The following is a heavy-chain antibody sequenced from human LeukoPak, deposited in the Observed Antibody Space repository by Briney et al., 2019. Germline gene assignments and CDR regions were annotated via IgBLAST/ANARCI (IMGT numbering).Heavy chain of an antibody. Sequence: SETLSLTCAVYGGSFSGYYWSWIRQPPGKGLEWIGEINHSGSTNYNPSLKSRVTISVDTSKNQFSLKLSSVTAADTAVYYCAGRYGDFALNAFDIWGQGTMVTASS. J-gene: IGHJ3*02. CDR3: AGRYGDFALNAFDI. V-gene: IGHV4-34*01. CDR2: INHSGST. D-gene: IGHD4-17*01. CDR1: GGSFSGYY.